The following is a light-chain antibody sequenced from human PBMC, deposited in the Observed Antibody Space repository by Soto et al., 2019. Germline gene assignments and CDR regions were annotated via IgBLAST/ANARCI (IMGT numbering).Light chain of an antibody. Sequence: QSALAQPASVSGSPGQSITIPCTGSNSDVGNYNLVSWYQQHPGEAPKLMIYEGSKRPSGVSNRFSGSKSGNTASLTISGLQAEDEADYFCCSYAGSSTYVFGTGTKLTVL. CDR1: NSDVGNYNL. V-gene: IGLV2-23*01. CDR2: EGS. J-gene: IGLJ1*01. CDR3: CSYAGSSTYV.